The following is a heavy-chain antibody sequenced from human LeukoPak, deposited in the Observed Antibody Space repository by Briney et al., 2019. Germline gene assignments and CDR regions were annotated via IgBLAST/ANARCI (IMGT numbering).Heavy chain of an antibody. CDR1: GFTVSSNY. D-gene: IGHD5-12*01. Sequence: GGSLRLSCAASGFTVSSNYMGWVRQAPGKGLEWVSVIYSGGSTYYPDSVKGRFTISRDNSKNTLHLEMNSLRAEDTAVYYCARLAVAYFDSWGQGTLVTVSS. CDR3: ARLAVAYFDS. J-gene: IGHJ4*02. V-gene: IGHV3-66*04. CDR2: IYSGGST.